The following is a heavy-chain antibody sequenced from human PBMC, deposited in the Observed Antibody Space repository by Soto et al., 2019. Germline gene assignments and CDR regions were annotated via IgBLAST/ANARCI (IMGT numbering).Heavy chain of an antibody. CDR3: AKDIWFGESQGPFDY. V-gene: IGHV3-30*18. CDR2: ISYDGSNK. Sequence: PGGSLRLSCAASGFTFSSYGIHWVRQAPGKGLEWVAVISYDGSNKYYADSVKGRFTISRDNSKNTLYLQMNSLRAEDTAVYYCAKDIWFGESQGPFDYWGQGNLVTVSS. D-gene: IGHD3-10*01. J-gene: IGHJ4*02. CDR1: GFTFSSYG.